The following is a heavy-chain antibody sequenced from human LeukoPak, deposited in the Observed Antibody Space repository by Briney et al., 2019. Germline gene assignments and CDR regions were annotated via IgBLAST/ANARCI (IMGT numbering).Heavy chain of an antibody. D-gene: IGHD3-10*01. CDR1: GFTFSSYSMN. J-gene: IGHJ4*02. V-gene: IGHV4-59*05. CDR3: ARDSASSGDLAFDS. Sequence: PGGSLRLCCAASGFTFSSYSMNWVRQAPGKGLEWIGSINYSGSPHYHPSLKSRVTISVDTSKTQFSLKVNSVTAADTAVYYCARDSASSGDLAFDSWGQGTLVTVSS. CDR2: INYSGSP.